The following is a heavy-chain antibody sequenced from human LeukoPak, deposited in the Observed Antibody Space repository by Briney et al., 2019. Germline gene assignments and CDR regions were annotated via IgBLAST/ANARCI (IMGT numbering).Heavy chain of an antibody. V-gene: IGHV3-48*01. CDR1: GFTFSSYS. Sequence: GGSLRLSCAASGFTFSSYSMNWVRQAPGKGLEWFSYISSSSSTIYYADSVKGRFTISRDNSKNTLYLQMNSLRAEDTAVYYCAKDPFSSYGSYYYYYMDVWGKGTTVTVSS. J-gene: IGHJ6*03. CDR3: AKDPFSSYGSYYYYYMDV. D-gene: IGHD5-18*01. CDR2: ISSSSSTI.